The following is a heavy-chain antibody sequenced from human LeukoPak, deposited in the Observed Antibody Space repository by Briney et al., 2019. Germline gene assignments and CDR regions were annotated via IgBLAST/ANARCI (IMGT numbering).Heavy chain of an antibody. V-gene: IGHV4-34*01. CDR2: INHSGST. CDR3: ARGEPSSGFDY. CDR1: GGSFSGYY. J-gene: IGHJ4*02. D-gene: IGHD1-26*01. Sequence: SETLSLTCAVYGGSFSGYYWSWIRQPPGKGLEWIGEINHSGSTNYNPSLKSRVTISVDTSKNQFSLKLGSVTAADTAVYYCARGEPSSGFDYWGQGTLVTVSS.